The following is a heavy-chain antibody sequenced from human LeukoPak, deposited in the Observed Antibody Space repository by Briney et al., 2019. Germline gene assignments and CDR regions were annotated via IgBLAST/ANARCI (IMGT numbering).Heavy chain of an antibody. Sequence: SQTLSLTCTVSGGSISSGGYYWSWIRQHPGKGLEWIGYIYYSGSTYYNPSLKSRVTISVDTSKNQFSLKLSSVTAADTAVYYCAREFKYSYGYRKSSEYFQHWGQGTLVTVSS. D-gene: IGHD5-18*01. J-gene: IGHJ1*01. CDR3: AREFKYSYGYRKSSEYFQH. CDR1: GGSISSGGYY. CDR2: IYYSGST. V-gene: IGHV4-31*03.